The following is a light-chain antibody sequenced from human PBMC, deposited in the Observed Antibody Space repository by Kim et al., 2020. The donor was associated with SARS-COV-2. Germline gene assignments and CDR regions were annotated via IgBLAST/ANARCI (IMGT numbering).Light chain of an antibody. J-gene: IGLJ2*01. Sequence: QSALTQPPSASGSPGQSVTIPCTGTSSDVGGYNYVSWYQQHPGKAPKLMIYEVSKRPSGVPDRFSGSKSGNTASLTVSGLQAEDEADYYCSSYAGSNVVFGGGTQLTVL. CDR3: SSYAGSNVV. CDR2: EVS. V-gene: IGLV2-8*01. CDR1: SSDVGGYNY.